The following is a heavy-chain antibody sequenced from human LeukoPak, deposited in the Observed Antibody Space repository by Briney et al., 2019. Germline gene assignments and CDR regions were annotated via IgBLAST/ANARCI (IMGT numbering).Heavy chain of an antibody. CDR1: GFTVDDTY. CDR2: VYSGGKT. Sequence: GGSLRLSCAASGFTVDDTYMSWVRQPPGKGLEWVSVVYSGGKTFYADSVKGRFTISRDNSKSTVYLQMNTLRADDTAVYYCARQATAGLDYWGQGTLVTVSS. J-gene: IGHJ4*02. D-gene: IGHD6-13*01. V-gene: IGHV3-66*02. CDR3: ARQATAGLDY.